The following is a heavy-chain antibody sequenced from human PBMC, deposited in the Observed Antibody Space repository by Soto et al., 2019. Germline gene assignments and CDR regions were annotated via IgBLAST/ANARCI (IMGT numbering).Heavy chain of an antibody. CDR3: TTDPLSGPPITMIVVPFDY. D-gene: IGHD3-22*01. Sequence: GGSLRLSCAASGFTFSNAWMNWVRQAPGKGLEWVGRIKSKTDGGTTDYAAPVKGRFTISRDDSKNTLYLQMNSLKTEDTAVYYCTTDPLSGPPITMIVVPFDYWGQGTLVTVSS. CDR2: IKSKTDGGTT. CDR1: GFTFSNAW. V-gene: IGHV3-15*07. J-gene: IGHJ4*02.